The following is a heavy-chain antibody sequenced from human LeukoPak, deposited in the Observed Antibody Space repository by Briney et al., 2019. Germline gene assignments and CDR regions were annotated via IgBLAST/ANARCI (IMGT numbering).Heavy chain of an antibody. D-gene: IGHD2-8*01. J-gene: IGHJ5*02. CDR3: ARGSTYIVLMVYATQSDWFDP. CDR1: GGSFSGYS. V-gene: IGHV4-34*01. CDR2: INHSGST. Sequence: SETLSLTCAVYGGSFSGYSWSWIRQPPGKGLEWIGEINHSGSTNYNPSLKSRVTISVDTSKNQFSLKLSSVTAADTAVYYCARGSTYIVLMVYATQSDWFDPGGQGTLVTVSS.